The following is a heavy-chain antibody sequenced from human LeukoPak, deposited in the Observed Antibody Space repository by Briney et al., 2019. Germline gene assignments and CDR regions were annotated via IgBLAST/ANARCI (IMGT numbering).Heavy chain of an antibody. Sequence: GESLKISCKGSGYSFTHYWIGWVRQMPGKGLELIGIIYPGDSDTKHSPSFQGQVTISADKSISTAYLQWSSLQASDTAIYYCTRHSDRGFDYWGPGTLVTVTS. CDR1: GYSFTHYW. CDR2: IYPGDSDT. V-gene: IGHV5-51*01. CDR3: TRHSDRGFDY. J-gene: IGHJ4*02.